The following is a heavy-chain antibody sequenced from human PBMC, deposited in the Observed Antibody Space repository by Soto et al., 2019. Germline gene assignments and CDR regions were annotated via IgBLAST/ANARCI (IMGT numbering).Heavy chain of an antibody. CDR1: RGTFSSYA. J-gene: IGHJ6*02. V-gene: IGHV1-69*01. D-gene: IGHD2-15*01. CDR2: IIPIFGTA. CDR3: ARGGGSCYSECYYYGMDV. Sequence: QVQLVQSGAEVKKPGSSVKVSCKASRGTFSSYAISWVRQAPGQGLEWMGGIIPIFGTANYAQKFQGRVTITADESTSTAYMELSSLRSEDTAVYYCARGGGSCYSECYYYGMDVWGQGTTVTVSS.